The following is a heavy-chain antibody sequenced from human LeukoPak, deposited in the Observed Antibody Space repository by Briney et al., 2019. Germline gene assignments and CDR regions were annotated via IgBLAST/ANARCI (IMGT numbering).Heavy chain of an antibody. D-gene: IGHD2-2*01. Sequence: SQTLSLTCTVSGGSISSGDYYWGWVRQPPGTGLEWIGYIYYSGSTYYNPSLKSRVTISVDTSKNQFSLKLSSVTAADTAVYYCARYLREIVVGLDCWGQGTLVTVSS. CDR1: GGSISSGDYY. V-gene: IGHV4-30-4*01. CDR2: IYYSGST. CDR3: ARYLREIVVGLDC. J-gene: IGHJ4*02.